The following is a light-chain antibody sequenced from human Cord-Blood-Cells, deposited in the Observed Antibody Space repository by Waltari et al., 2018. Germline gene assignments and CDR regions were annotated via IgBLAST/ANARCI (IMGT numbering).Light chain of an antibody. CDR1: SLRSYY. J-gene: IGLJ2*01. CDR2: GKN. V-gene: IGLV3-19*01. Sequence: SSELTQDPAVSVALGQTVRITCQGDSLRSYYASWYQPKPGQAPVLVIYGKNNRPSGIPDRFTGPRSGHTASLTITGAQEEDEADYYCNSWDSSSNHLVFGGGTKLTVL. CDR3: NSWDSSSNHLV.